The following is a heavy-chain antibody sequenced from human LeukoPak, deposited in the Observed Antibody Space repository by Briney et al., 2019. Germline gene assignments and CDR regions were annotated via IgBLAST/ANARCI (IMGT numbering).Heavy chain of an antibody. CDR1: GFTFSSYS. D-gene: IGHD2-2*01. Sequence: GGSLRLSCAASGFTFSSYSMNWVRQAPGKGLEWVSSSSSSSSYIYYADSVKGRFTISRDNAKNSLYLQMNSLRAEDTAVYYCARGDTVVVPPRTVTPDYWGQGTLVTVSS. J-gene: IGHJ4*02. CDR2: SSSSSSYI. V-gene: IGHV3-21*01. CDR3: ARGDTVVVPPRTVTPDY.